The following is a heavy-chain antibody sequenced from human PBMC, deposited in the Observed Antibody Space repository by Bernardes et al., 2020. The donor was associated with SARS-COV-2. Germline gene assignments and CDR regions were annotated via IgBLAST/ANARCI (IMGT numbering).Heavy chain of an antibody. CDR1: GFTFSSYT. V-gene: IGHV3-21*06. CDR2: ISTSSSYI. D-gene: IGHD4-4*01. J-gene: IGHJ4*02. Sequence: GGSPRLSCAASGFTFSSYTMNWVRQAPGKGLEWISSISTSSSYISYSDSVRGRFTISRDNAKNSVSLKMNSLRAEDTAVYYCARVDFSNLYYFDYWGQGTPVTVSS. CDR3: ARVDFSNLYYFDY.